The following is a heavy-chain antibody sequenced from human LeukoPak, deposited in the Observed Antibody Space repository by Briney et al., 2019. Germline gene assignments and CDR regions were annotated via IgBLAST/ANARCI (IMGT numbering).Heavy chain of an antibody. Sequence: ASVKVSCKTSGYSFSDYTMHWVRQAPGEGLEWLGWFNPDTGDTFSAQRSQGRVTLTWDTARRTAYMEMRNLNVDDTAVFYCVTQSFDFWGQGTLVTVSS. CDR2: FNPDTGDT. J-gene: IGHJ4*02. CDR1: GYSFSDYT. V-gene: IGHV1-2*02. D-gene: IGHD2-15*01. CDR3: VTQSFDF.